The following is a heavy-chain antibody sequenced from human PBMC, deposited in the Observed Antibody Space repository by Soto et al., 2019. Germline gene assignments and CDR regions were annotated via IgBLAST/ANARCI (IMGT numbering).Heavy chain of an antibody. CDR3: ARVRGHDFWSGYYMYYYYYYMDV. D-gene: IGHD3-3*01. J-gene: IGHJ6*03. CDR2: IKQDGSEK. CDR1: GFTFSSYW. Sequence: PGGSLRLSCAASGFTFSSYWMSWVRQAPGKGLEWVANIKQDGSEKYYVDSVKGRFTISRDNAKNSLYLQMNSLRAEDTAVHYCARVRGHDFWSGYYMYYYYYYMDVWGKGTTVTVSS. V-gene: IGHV3-7*01.